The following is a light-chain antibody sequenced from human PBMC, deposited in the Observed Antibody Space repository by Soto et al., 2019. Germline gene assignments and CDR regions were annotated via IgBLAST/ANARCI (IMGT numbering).Light chain of an antibody. V-gene: IGLV2-14*01. CDR1: SSDIGAYDY. CDR3: GSYASANLI. CDR2: EVT. Sequence: QSVLTQPASVSGSPGQSITISCTGTSSDIGAYDYVSWFQQYPGKAPTLLIYEVTFRPSGVSSRFSGSKSGNTASLTISGLQTEDEADYYCGSYASANLIFGGGTKLTVL. J-gene: IGLJ2*01.